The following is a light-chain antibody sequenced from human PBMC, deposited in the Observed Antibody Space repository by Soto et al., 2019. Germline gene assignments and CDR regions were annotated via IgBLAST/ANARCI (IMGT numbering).Light chain of an antibody. CDR1: QSIDRY. V-gene: IGKV1-39*01. CDR3: QQSYGTPPT. CDR2: SAS. Sequence: DIQMTQSPSSLSASVGDRVTITCRASQSIDRYLNWYHQKPGQAPKLLIHSASSLQSAVPSRFSGSGSGTEFTLTITSLQPEDFATYYCQQSYGTPPTFGPGTKVDIK. J-gene: IGKJ3*01.